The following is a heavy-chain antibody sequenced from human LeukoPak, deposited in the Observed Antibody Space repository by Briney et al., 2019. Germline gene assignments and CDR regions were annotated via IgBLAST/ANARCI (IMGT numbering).Heavy chain of an antibody. V-gene: IGHV1-69*13. CDR3: ARYCSSTSCYGDWFDP. CDR1: GGTFSIYA. CDR2: IIPIFGTA. Sequence: ASVKVSCKASGGTFSIYAISWVRQAPGQGLEWMGGIIPIFGTANYAQKFQGRVTITADESTSTAYMELSSLRSEDTAVYYCARYCSSTSCYGDWFDPWGQGTLVTVSS. D-gene: IGHD2-2*01. J-gene: IGHJ5*02.